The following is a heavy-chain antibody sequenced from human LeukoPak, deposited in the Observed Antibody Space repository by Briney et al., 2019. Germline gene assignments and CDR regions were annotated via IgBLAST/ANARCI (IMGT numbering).Heavy chain of an antibody. CDR2: ISSSSSYI. V-gene: IGHV3-21*01. CDR3: AKTGLWFGEYYYYYMDV. CDR1: GFTFSSYS. D-gene: IGHD3-10*01. Sequence: GGSLRLSCAASGFTFSSYSMNWVRQAPGKGLEWVSSISSSSSYIYYADSVKGRFTISRDNAKNSLYLQMNSLRAEDTAVYYCAKTGLWFGEYYYYYMDVWGKGTTVTVSS. J-gene: IGHJ6*03.